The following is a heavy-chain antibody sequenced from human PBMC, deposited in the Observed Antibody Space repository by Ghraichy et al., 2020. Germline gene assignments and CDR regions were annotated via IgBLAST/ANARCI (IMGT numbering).Heavy chain of an antibody. V-gene: IGHV4-59*01. J-gene: IGHJ4*02. CDR1: GGSISSYY. CDR3: ARGGGYREIIDY. Sequence: SETLSLTCTVSGGSISSYYWSWIRQPPGKGLEWIGYIYYSGSTNYNPSLKSRVTISVDTSKNQFSLKLSSVTAADTAVYYCARGGGYREIIDYWGQGTLVAVSP. D-gene: IGHD2-15*01. CDR2: IYYSGST.